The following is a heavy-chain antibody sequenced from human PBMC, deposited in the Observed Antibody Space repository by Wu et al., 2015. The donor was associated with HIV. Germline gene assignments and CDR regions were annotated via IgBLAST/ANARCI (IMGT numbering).Heavy chain of an antibody. CDR3: VRGARGMPKGAFDI. Sequence: QVQLVQSGAEVKKPGASVKVSCKSSGPTFTGYYIHWVRQAPGQGLEWMAWINFNSGGTNSAQMFQGRVTLTSDTSLSTVYLEMGGLTFDDTAVYYCVRGARGMPKGAFDIWGQGTLVIVSS. CDR1: GPTFTGYY. J-gene: IGHJ3*02. V-gene: IGHV1-2*02. D-gene: IGHD3-16*01. CDR2: INFNSGGT.